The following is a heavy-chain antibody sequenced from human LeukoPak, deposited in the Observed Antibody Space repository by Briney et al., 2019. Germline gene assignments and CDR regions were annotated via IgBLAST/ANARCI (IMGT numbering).Heavy chain of an antibody. Sequence: PSETLSLTCTISGGSISSGDYFWSWIRQHAGKGLEWIGYIYYSGTTYYNPSLKSRVTLSVDTSKNQFSLKVNSVSAADTAVYYCATKPNGISSFDYWGRGTLVTVSS. V-gene: IGHV4-31*03. J-gene: IGHJ4*02. CDR2: IYYSGTT. CDR1: GGSISSGDYF. D-gene: IGHD2/OR15-2a*01. CDR3: ATKPNGISSFDY.